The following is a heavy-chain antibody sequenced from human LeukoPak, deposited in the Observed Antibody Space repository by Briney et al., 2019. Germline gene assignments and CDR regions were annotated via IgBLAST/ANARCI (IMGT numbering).Heavy chain of an antibody. V-gene: IGHV3-23*01. CDR2: ISGSGGST. Sequence: PGGTLRLSCAASGFTFSSYGMSWVRQAPGKGLEWVSAISGSGGSTYYADSVKGRFTISRDNSKNTLYLQMNSLRAEDTAVYYCAKGDYGSGSYYFDYWGQGTLVTVSS. CDR3: AKGDYGSGSYYFDY. CDR1: GFTFSSYG. D-gene: IGHD3-10*01. J-gene: IGHJ4*02.